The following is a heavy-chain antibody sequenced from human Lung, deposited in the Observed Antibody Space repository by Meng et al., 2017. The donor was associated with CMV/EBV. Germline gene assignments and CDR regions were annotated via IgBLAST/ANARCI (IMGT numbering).Heavy chain of an antibody. V-gene: IGHV1-69*10. Sequence: SXXVSCKASGGTSSSYVISWVRQAPGQGLEWMGGITPILGRANYGQKFQARVTITADKSTSTAHMELSSLRSEDTAVYYCARSRVLSSSPSRPPTYGMDVWGQGTTVTVSS. CDR1: GGTSSSYV. D-gene: IGHD2-2*01. CDR2: ITPILGRA. CDR3: ARSRVLSSSPSRPPTYGMDV. J-gene: IGHJ6*02.